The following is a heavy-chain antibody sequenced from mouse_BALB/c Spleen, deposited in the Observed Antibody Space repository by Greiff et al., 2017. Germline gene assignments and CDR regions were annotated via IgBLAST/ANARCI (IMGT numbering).Heavy chain of an antibody. Sequence: EVKLMESGGGLVQPGGSRKLSCAASGFTFSSFGMHWVRQAPEKGLEWVAYISSGSSTIYYADTVKGRFTISRDNPKNTLFLQMTSLRSEDTAMYYCARSETTAWFAYWGQGTLVTVSA. CDR2: ISSGSSTI. CDR3: ARSETTAWFAY. D-gene: IGHD1-1*01. V-gene: IGHV5-17*02. CDR1: GFTFSSFG. J-gene: IGHJ3*01.